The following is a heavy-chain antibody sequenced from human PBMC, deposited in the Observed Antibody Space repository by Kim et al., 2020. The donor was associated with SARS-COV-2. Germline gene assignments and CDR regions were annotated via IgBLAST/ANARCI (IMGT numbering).Heavy chain of an antibody. CDR1: GGSFSGYY. V-gene: IGHV4-34*01. Sequence: SETLSLTCAVYGGSFSGYYWSWIRQPPGKGLEWIGEINHSGSTNYNPSLKSRVTISVDTSKNQFSLKLSSVTAADTAVYYCARWTGSTRTFDYWGQGTLV. J-gene: IGHJ4*02. D-gene: IGHD2-2*01. CDR3: ARWTGSTRTFDY. CDR2: INHSGST.